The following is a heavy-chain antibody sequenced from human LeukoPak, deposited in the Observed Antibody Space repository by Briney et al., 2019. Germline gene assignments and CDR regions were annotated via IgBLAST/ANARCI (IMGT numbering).Heavy chain of an antibody. D-gene: IGHD6-19*01. V-gene: IGHV3-30*02. CDR1: GFTFSSYG. CDR2: IRYDGSNK. CDR3: AKFGLYSKTGIAVAGTGWDFDY. J-gene: IGHJ4*02. Sequence: GGSLRLSCAASGFTFSSYGMHWVRQAPGKGLGWVAFIRYDGSNKYYADSVKGRFTISRDNSKNTLYLQMNSLRAEDTAVYYCAKFGLYSKTGIAVAGTGWDFDYWGQGTLVTVSS.